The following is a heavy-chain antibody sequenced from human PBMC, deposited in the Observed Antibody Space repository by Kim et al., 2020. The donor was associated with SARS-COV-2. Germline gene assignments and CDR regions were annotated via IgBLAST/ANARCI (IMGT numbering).Heavy chain of an antibody. CDR2: IYYSGST. J-gene: IGHJ1*01. CDR1: GGSISSSSYY. D-gene: IGHD3-22*01. Sequence: SETLSLTCTVSGGSISSSSYYWGWIRQPPGKGLEWIGSIYYSGSTYYNPSLKSRVTISVDTSKNQFSLKLSSVTAADTAVYYCARHGSITMIVVAPHFQHWGQGTLVTVSS. V-gene: IGHV4-39*01. CDR3: ARHGSITMIVVAPHFQH.